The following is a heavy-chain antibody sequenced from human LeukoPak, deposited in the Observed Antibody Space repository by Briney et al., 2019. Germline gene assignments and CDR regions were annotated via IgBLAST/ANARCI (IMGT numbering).Heavy chain of an antibody. D-gene: IGHD2-8*01. CDR2: ISSSSSYI. Sequence: PGGSLRLSCAASGFTFSSYSMNWVRQAPGKGPEWVSSISSSSSYIYYADSVKGRFTISRDNAKNSLYLQMNSLRAEDTAVYYCAREVYCTNGVCYSSWGQGTLVTVSS. CDR1: GFTFSSYS. J-gene: IGHJ5*02. V-gene: IGHV3-21*01. CDR3: AREVYCTNGVCYSS.